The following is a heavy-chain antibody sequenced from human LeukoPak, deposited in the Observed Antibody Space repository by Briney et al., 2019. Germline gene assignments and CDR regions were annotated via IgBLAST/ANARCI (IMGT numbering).Heavy chain of an antibody. CDR3: ASPLAVSPPAFDI. D-gene: IGHD4-11*01. Sequence: ASVKVSCKASGYTFTSYDINWVRQAPGKGLEWMGGFDPEDGETIYAQKFQGRVTMTEDTSTDTAYMELSSLRSEDTAVYYCASPLAVSPPAFDIWGQGTMVTVSS. V-gene: IGHV1-24*01. CDR1: GYTFTSYD. CDR2: FDPEDGET. J-gene: IGHJ3*02.